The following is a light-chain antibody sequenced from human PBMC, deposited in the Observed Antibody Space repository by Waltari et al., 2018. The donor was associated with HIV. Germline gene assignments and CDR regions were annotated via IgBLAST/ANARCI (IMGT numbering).Light chain of an antibody. Sequence: QSALTQPASVSGSPGQSITISCAGTSSDVGGYNHVSWYQQHPGKAPDLLIYAVTKRPSGVSIRFSGSKSGNTASLTISRLQTEDEADYYCSSYTGIGTYVVFGGGTKVTVL. CDR1: SSDVGGYNH. J-gene: IGLJ2*01. CDR2: AVT. CDR3: SSYTGIGTYVV. V-gene: IGLV2-14*03.